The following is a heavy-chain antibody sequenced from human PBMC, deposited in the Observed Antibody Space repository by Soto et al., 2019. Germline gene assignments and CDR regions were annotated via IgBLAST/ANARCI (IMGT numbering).Heavy chain of an antibody. CDR1: GYIFSKYA. V-gene: IGHV1-3*01. Sequence: QVQLVQSGGEVKKPGASVKVSCKASGYIFSKYAIHWVRQVPGHKLEWLEWLNVGTGNTKYSQKFQGRVTITRDTSASTAYMEVHSLTSEDTAVYYCARESRDFFLWFDPWGQGTLVTVSS. CDR2: LNVGTGNT. J-gene: IGHJ5*02. CDR3: ARESRDFFLWFDP.